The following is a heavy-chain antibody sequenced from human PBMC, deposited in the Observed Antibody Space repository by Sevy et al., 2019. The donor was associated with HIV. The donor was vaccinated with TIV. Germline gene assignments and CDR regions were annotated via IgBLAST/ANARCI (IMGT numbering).Heavy chain of an antibody. V-gene: IGHV3-7*01. CDR1: GFTFTTYW. CDR2: INRDGTQK. J-gene: IGHJ5*02. Sequence: GGSLRLSCAASGFTFTTYWMIWIRQAPGKGLEWVANINRDGTQKYYADSQKDRFTISRDNAENQLYLQMDSLRAEDTALYYCARESSGPSVVDLWGQGTLVTVSS. D-gene: IGHD3-22*01. CDR3: ARESSGPSVVDL.